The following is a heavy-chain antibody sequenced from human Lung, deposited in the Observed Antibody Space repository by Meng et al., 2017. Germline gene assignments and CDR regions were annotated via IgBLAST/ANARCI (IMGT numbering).Heavy chain of an antibody. CDR1: GGSFSDYY. Sequence: QEQLQQWGAGLLKPSETLSLTCVFSGGSFSDYYWSWIRQPPGKGLEWIGEINHSGSTNYNPSLESRATISVDTSQNNLSLKLSSVTAADSAVYYCARGPTTMAHDFDYWGQGTLVTVSS. V-gene: IGHV4-34*01. J-gene: IGHJ4*02. CDR3: ARGPTTMAHDFDY. D-gene: IGHD4-11*01. CDR2: INHSGST.